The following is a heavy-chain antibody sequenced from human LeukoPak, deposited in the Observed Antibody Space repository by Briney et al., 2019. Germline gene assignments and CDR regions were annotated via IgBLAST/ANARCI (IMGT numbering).Heavy chain of an antibody. Sequence: PGGSLRLSCAASGFTFSSYGMHWVRQAPGKGLEWVAFIRYDGSNKYYADSVKGRFTISRDNSKNTLYLQMNSLRAEDTAVYYCAREKEGATGFDYWGQGTLVTVSS. J-gene: IGHJ4*02. CDR1: GFTFSSYG. CDR3: AREKEGATGFDY. CDR2: IRYDGSNK. V-gene: IGHV3-30*02. D-gene: IGHD1-26*01.